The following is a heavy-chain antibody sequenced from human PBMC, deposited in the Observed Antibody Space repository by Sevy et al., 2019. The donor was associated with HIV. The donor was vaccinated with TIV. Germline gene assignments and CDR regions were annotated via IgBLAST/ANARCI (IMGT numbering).Heavy chain of an antibody. CDR3: AGENAWGRGYS. V-gene: IGHV4-59*08. CDR1: GGSITSLY. CDR2: IYYNGHI. Sequence: SETLSLTCTVSGGSITSLYWNWIRQPPGKGLEWIANIYYNGHINYNPTLKTRVTLPLDTSKKQCSLRLGSVTAADTAMYYCAGENAWGRGYSWGQGTLVTVSS. J-gene: IGHJ4*02. D-gene: IGHD1-26*01.